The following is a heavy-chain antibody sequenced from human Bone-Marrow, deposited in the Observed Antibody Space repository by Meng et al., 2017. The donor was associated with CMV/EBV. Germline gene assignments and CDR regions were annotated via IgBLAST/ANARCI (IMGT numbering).Heavy chain of an antibody. J-gene: IGHJ6*01. V-gene: IGHV3-7*01. CDR1: GFTFSSYW. D-gene: IGHD6-6*01. Sequence: GGSLRLSCAASGFTFSSYWMSWVRQAPGKGLEWVANIKQDGSEKYYVDSVKGRFTISRDNAKNSLYLQMNSLRAEDTAVYYCARTIAALWPYYYYGMDVWGQGTTVTGSS. CDR3: ARTIAALWPYYYYGMDV. CDR2: IKQDGSEK.